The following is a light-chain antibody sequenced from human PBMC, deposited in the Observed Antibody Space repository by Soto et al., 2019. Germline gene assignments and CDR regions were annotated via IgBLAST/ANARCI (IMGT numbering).Light chain of an antibody. V-gene: IGLV2-14*01. CDR3: SSYTRSSTPLYVV. J-gene: IGLJ2*01. Sequence: QSVLTQPASVSGSPGQPITISCTGTSSDVGGYNYVSWYQQHPGKAPKLMIYDVSNRPSGVSNRFSGSKSGNTASLTISGLQAEDEADYYCSSYTRSSTPLYVVFGGGTKLTVL. CDR1: SSDVGGYNY. CDR2: DVS.